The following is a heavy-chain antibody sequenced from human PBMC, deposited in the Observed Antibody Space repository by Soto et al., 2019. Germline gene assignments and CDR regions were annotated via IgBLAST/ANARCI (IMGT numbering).Heavy chain of an antibody. V-gene: IGHV1-69*13. CDR3: ARDSAAAGPPFDY. J-gene: IGHJ4*02. CDR1: GGTFSSYA. Sequence: ASVKVSCKASGGTFSSYAISWVRQAPGQGLEWMGGIIPIFGTANYAQKFQGRVTITADESTSTAYMELSSLRSEDTAVYYCARDSAAAGPPFDYWGQGTLVTVSS. D-gene: IGHD6-13*01. CDR2: IIPIFGTA.